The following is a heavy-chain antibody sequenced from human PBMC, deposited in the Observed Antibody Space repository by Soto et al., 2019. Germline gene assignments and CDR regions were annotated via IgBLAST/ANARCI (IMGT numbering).Heavy chain of an antibody. CDR3: AVRGYIVNGMDV. D-gene: IGHD5-18*01. CDR2: ISYDGSNK. V-gene: IGHV3-30-3*01. J-gene: IGHJ6*02. Sequence: QVQLVESGGGVVQPGRSLRLSCAASGFTFRSNSMHWVRQAPGKGLEWVAVISYDGSNKYFADSVEGRFTISRDNSMNTLYLQMNSLRAEDTAVYYCAVRGYIVNGMDVWGQGTTVIVSS. CDR1: GFTFRSNS.